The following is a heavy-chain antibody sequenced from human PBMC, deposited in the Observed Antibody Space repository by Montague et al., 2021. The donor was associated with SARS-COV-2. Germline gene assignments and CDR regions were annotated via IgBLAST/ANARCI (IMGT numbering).Heavy chain of an antibody. Sequence: SETLSLACTVSGDSISSGNHYWGWVRQSPGKGLDWIGSIYYSGSTYYNPSLKSRVTISVDTSKNQFSLKLSSVTAADTAVYYCAMRGGALDAFDIWGQGTMVIVSS. CDR1: GDSISSGNHY. D-gene: IGHD4-17*01. J-gene: IGHJ3*02. CDR2: IYYSGST. CDR3: AMRGGALDAFDI. V-gene: IGHV4-39*01.